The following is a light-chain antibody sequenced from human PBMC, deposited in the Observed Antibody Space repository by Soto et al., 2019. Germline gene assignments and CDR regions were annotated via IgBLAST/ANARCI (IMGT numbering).Light chain of an antibody. CDR1: QGISTF. CDR3: QQSYSSVRT. V-gene: IGKV1-9*01. CDR2: TAS. Sequence: DIQLTQSPAFLSASVGDKVTITCRASQGISTFLAWYQQKPGKAPNLLIHTASTVHSGVPSRFSGSGSGTDFTLTIASLQPEDFGTYYCQQSYSSVRTFGQGTKVE. J-gene: IGKJ1*01.